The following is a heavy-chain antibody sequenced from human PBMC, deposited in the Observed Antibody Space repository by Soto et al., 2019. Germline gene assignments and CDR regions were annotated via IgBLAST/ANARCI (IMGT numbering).Heavy chain of an antibody. Sequence: SETLSLTCAVYGGAFSGYYWTWVLQTPGKGLECIGQNEHGGSTTYNPSVQSGVCICLDLVRKQGSLQLTSVSAADSATYYCSRGNIVSSNFYFMEVWGKGTTVNV. CDR2: NEHGGST. CDR3: SRGNIVSSNFYFMEV. V-gene: IGHV4-34*01. CDR1: GGAFSGYY. J-gene: IGHJ6*03. D-gene: IGHD3-16*02.